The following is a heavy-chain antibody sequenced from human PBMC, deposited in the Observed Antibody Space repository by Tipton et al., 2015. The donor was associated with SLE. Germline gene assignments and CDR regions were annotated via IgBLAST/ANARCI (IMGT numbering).Heavy chain of an antibody. D-gene: IGHD4-11*01. J-gene: IGHJ6*02. CDR2: INPSGGST. Sequence: QSGPEVKKPGASVKVSCQASGFSFSSNYINWVRQAPGQGVEWMGIINPSGGSTSYAQKFQGRVTMTRDTSTSTFYMELSSLRSEDTAVYYCARGQVDSNPYYYYYYGMDVWGQGTTVTVSS. CDR1: GFSFSSNY. V-gene: IGHV1-46*01. CDR3: ARGQVDSNPYYYYYYGMDV.